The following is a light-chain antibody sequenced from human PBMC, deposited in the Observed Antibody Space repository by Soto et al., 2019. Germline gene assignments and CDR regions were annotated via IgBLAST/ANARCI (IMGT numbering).Light chain of an antibody. J-gene: IGLJ2*01. CDR3: TSYAGTNTFI. CDR1: SSDVGNYNY. V-gene: IGLV2-8*01. Sequence: QSVLTQPPSASGSPGQSVAISCTGTSSDVGNYNYVSWYQHHPGKAPKLMIYEVTKRPSGVPDRFSGSKSGNTASLTVSGLQAEDEADYYCTSYAGTNTFIFGGGTKLTVL. CDR2: EVT.